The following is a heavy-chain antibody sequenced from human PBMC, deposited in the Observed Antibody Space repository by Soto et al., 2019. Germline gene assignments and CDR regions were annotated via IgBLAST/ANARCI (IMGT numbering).Heavy chain of an antibody. CDR2: VYHTGRT. V-gene: IGHV4-61*01. J-gene: IGHJ4*02. CDR1: GRSFKGGSYS. D-gene: IGHD3-3*01. Sequence: ASETLSLTCTVSGRSFKGGSYSWSWIRQPPGKGLEWIGYVYHTGRTSYNPSLKSRVSISMDTSKNQFSLNLDSVTAADTAVYFCARDFAYFDSWGQGTLVTVSS. CDR3: ARDFAYFDS.